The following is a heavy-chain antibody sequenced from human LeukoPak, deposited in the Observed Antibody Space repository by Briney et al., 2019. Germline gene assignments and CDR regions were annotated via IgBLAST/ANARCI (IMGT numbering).Heavy chain of an antibody. CDR3: VGPMLGAFDI. Sequence: ASVKVSCKASGYTFTSXGISWVRQAPGQGLEWMGWISAYNGNTNYAQKLQGRVTMTTDTSTSTAYMELRSLRSDDTAVYYCVGPMLGAFDIWGQGTMVTVSS. CDR2: ISAYNGNT. CDR1: GYTFTSXG. V-gene: IGHV1-18*01. J-gene: IGHJ3*02. D-gene: IGHD3-10*02.